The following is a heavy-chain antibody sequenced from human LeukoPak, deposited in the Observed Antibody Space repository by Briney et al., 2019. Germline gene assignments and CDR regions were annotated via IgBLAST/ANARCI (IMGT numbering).Heavy chain of an antibody. V-gene: IGHV1-2*02. D-gene: IGHD1-26*01. CDR1: GYTFTGYY. Sequence: ASVKVSCKASGYTFTGYYMHWVRQAPGQGLEWMGWINPNSGGTNYAQKFQGRVTMTRDTSISTAHMELSRLRSDDTAVYYCARGGGPYSGSYLPFDYWGQGTLVTVSS. CDR3: ARGGGPYSGSYLPFDY. J-gene: IGHJ4*02. CDR2: INPNSGGT.